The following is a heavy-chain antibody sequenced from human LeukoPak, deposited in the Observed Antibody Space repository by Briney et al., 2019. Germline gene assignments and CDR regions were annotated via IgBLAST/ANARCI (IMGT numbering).Heavy chain of an antibody. CDR2: ISPYNGNT. V-gene: IGHV1-18*01. Sequence: ASVKVSCKASGYDFTSVGITWVRRAPGQRLEWMGWISPYNGNTRYAQKFQGRVAMTTDTSTTTAYMELRGLRFNDTAVYYCARAGPGSGWYFDYWGQGTLVTVSS. J-gene: IGHJ4*02. CDR1: GYDFTSVG. D-gene: IGHD6-19*01. CDR3: ARAGPGSGWYFDY.